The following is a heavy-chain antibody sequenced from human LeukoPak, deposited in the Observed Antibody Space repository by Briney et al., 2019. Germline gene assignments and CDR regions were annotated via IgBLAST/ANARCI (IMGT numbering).Heavy chain of an antibody. V-gene: IGHV1-8*01. CDR1: GYTFTSYD. CDR2: MNPNSGNT. CDR3: ARLVGYCSGGSCYSSGYWFDP. D-gene: IGHD2-15*01. J-gene: IGHJ5*02. Sequence: ASVKVSFKASGYTFTSYDINWVRQAPGQGLEWMGWMNPNSGNTDYAQKFQGRVTMTRNTSISTAYMELSSLRSEDTAVYYCARLVGYCSGGSCYSSGYWFDPWGQGTLVTVSS.